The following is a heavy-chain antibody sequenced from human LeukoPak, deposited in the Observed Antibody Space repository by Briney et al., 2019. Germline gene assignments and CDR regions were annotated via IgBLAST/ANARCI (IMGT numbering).Heavy chain of an antibody. D-gene: IGHD6-13*01. Sequence: GGSLRLSCAASGLNFNNARMSWVRQAPGKGLEWVGRIKSKTAGGITDYDAPVKGRFTISRDDSENTLYLKMNSVKTEDIGVYYCTTGGSGTGPLDYWGQGTLVTVSS. CDR2: IKSKTAGGIT. V-gene: IGHV3-15*05. CDR1: GLNFNNAR. CDR3: TTGGSGTGPLDY. J-gene: IGHJ4*02.